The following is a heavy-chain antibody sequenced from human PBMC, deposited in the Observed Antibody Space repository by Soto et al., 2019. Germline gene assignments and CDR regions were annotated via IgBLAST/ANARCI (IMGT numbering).Heavy chain of an antibody. CDR2: IKQDGSEK. CDR1: GFSFNSDW. J-gene: IGHJ4*02. CDR3: ARRGLDVDH. D-gene: IGHD3-10*01. Sequence: EVQLVESGGCLVQPGGSLRLSCAASGFSFNSDWMSWVRQAPGKGLEWVADIKQDGSEKYYVDSVKGRITISRDNAKNSLYLQMNSLRSEDTAVYYCARRGLDVDHWGQGTLVSVSS. V-gene: IGHV3-7*01.